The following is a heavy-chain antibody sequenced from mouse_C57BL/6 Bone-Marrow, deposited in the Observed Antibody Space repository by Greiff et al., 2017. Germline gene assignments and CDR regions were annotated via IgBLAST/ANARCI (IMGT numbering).Heavy chain of an antibody. D-gene: IGHD1-1*01. Sequence: EVQLQQSVAELVRPGASVKLSCTASGFNIKNTYMHWVKQRPEQGLEWIGRIDPANGNTKYAPKFQGTATITADTSSNTAYLQLSSLTSEDTAIYYCASPYYYGSSPYAMDYWGQGTSVTVSS. V-gene: IGHV14-3*01. CDR1: GFNIKNTY. CDR2: IDPANGNT. J-gene: IGHJ4*01. CDR3: ASPYYYGSSPYAMDY.